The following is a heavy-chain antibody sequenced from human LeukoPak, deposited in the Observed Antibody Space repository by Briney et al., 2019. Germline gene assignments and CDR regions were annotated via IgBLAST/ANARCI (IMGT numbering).Heavy chain of an antibody. CDR3: ARAAYCSGGSCYLGFDP. Sequence: PSETLSLTCTVSGGSISSGGYYWSWNRQHPGKGLEWIGYIYYSGSTYYNPSLKSRVTISVDTSKNQFSLKLSSVTAADTAVYYCARAAYCSGGSCYLGFDPWGQGTLVTVSS. D-gene: IGHD2-15*01. V-gene: IGHV4-31*03. CDR2: IYYSGST. CDR1: GGSISSGGYY. J-gene: IGHJ5*02.